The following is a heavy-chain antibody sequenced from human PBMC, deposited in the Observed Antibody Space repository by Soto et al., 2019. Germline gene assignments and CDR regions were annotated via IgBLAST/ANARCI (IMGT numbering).Heavy chain of an antibody. CDR3: AKFYPYCSSTSCYEGNWFDP. V-gene: IGHV1-18*01. D-gene: IGHD2-2*01. CDR1: GYTFTSYG. J-gene: IGHJ5*02. Sequence: QVQLVQSGAEVKKPGASVKVSCKASGYTFTSYGISRVRQAPGQGLEWMGWISAYNGNTNYAQKLQGRVTMTTDTSTSTAYMELRSLRSDDTAVYYCAKFYPYCSSTSCYEGNWFDPWGQGTLVTVSS. CDR2: ISAYNGNT.